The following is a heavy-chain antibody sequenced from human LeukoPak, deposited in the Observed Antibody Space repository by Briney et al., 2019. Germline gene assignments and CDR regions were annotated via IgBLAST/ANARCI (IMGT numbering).Heavy chain of an antibody. CDR3: ARVRDGYASFDY. CDR2: INPNSGGT. CDR1: GYTFTGYY. J-gene: IGHJ4*02. V-gene: IGHV1-2*02. D-gene: IGHD5-24*01. Sequence: ASVKVSCKASGYTFTGYYMHWVRQAPRQGLEWMGWINPNSGGTNYAQKFQGRVTMTRDTSISTAYMELSRLRSDDTAVYYCARVRDGYASFDYWGQGTLVTVSS.